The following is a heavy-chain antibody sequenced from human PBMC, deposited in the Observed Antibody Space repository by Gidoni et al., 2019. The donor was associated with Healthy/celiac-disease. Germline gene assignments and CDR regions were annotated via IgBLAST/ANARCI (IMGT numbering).Heavy chain of an antibody. CDR3: AREGSAGTPPQSLNYYYYDGMDV. CDR2: IIPIFGTA. D-gene: IGHD6-19*01. J-gene: IGHJ6*02. V-gene: IGHV1-69*01. Sequence: QVQLVQSGAEVQKPGSSVKVSCTASGGNFSSYAISWVRQAPGQGLEWMGGIIPIFGTANYAQKFQGRVTITADESTSTAYMELSSLRSEDTAVYYCAREGSAGTPPQSLNYYYYDGMDVWGQGTTVTVSS. CDR1: GGNFSSYA.